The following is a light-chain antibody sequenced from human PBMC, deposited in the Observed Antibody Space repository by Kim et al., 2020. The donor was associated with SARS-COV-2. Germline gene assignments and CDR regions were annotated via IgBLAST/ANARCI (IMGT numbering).Light chain of an antibody. CDR1: SSDIGGYMY. Sequence: QSVLTQPASVSGSPGQSITISCTGTSSDIGGYMYVSWYQQHPGKAPKLIIYDVTKRPSGVSDRFSGSKSGNAASLTISGLQAEDDADYYCSSYSRSSTCVFGTGTKVTVL. CDR2: DVT. CDR3: SSYSRSSTCV. J-gene: IGLJ1*01. V-gene: IGLV2-14*03.